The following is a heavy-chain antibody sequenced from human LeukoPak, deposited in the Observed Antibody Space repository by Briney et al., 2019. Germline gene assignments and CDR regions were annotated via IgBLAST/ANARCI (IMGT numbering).Heavy chain of an antibody. Sequence: VASVKVSCKASGYTFTGYYMHWVRQAPGQGLEWMGWINPNSGGTNYAQKFQGRVTMTRDTSISTAYMELSRLRSDDTAVYYCARSLGHCGGDCELDYWGQGTLVTVSS. D-gene: IGHD2-21*02. J-gene: IGHJ4*02. CDR2: INPNSGGT. CDR3: ARSLGHCGGDCELDY. CDR1: GYTFTGYY. V-gene: IGHV1-2*02.